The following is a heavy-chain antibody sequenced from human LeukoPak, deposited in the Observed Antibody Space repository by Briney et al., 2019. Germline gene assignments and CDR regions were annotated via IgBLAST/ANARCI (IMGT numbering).Heavy chain of an antibody. J-gene: IGHJ4*02. CDR1: GFSFSVYA. V-gene: IGHV3-30-3*01. CDR3: ARGGWIQTANTLFDY. CDR2: ISYDGSKK. D-gene: IGHD5-18*01. Sequence: GGSLRLSCAASGFSFSVYAVHWVRQAPGKGLEWVAVISYDGSKKFYADSVKGRFTISRDNSENTLYPQMNSLRAEDTAVYYCARGGWIQTANTLFDYWGQGTLVTVSS.